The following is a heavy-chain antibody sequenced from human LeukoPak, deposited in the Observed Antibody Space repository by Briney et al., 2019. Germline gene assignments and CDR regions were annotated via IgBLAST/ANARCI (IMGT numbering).Heavy chain of an antibody. J-gene: IGHJ5*02. CDR1: GYTFTGYY. V-gene: IGHV1-2*06. CDR3: ARGNGDWNDWFDP. Sequence: ASVKVSCKASGYTFTGYYMHWVRQAPGQGLEWMGRINPNSGGTNYAQKFQGRVTMTRDTSTSTVYMELSSLRSEDTAVYYCARGNGDWNDWFDPWGQGTLVTVSS. CDR2: INPNSGGT. D-gene: IGHD1-1*01.